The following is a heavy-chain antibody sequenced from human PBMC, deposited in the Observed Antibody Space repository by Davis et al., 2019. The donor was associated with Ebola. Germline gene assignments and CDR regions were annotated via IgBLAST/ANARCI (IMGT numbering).Heavy chain of an antibody. D-gene: IGHD2-2*01. CDR1: GFPFRSYW. J-gene: IGHJ4*02. CDR3: ARDLLVPAAKFPY. Sequence: GESLKISCAASGFPFRSYWMSWVRQAPGRGLEWVANINQDGSEKNYVDSVKGRFTISRDNAENSLYLQMNSLRDEETAVYYCARDLLVPAAKFPYWGQGTLVTVSS. V-gene: IGHV3-7*01. CDR2: INQDGSEK.